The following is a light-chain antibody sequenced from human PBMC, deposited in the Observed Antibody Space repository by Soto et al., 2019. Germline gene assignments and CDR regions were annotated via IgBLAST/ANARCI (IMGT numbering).Light chain of an antibody. CDR1: QHITNS. V-gene: IGKV1-33*01. J-gene: IGKJ4*01. CDR3: QQYDHLPLP. Sequence: PRTKCPSALSDSVGDRVTISCQSSQHITNSLSWYQQKPGKAPKLLIYDASNLETGVPSRFSGSGSGTDFAFTISSLQPEDIATYYCQQYDHLPLPFGGVTKVAIK. CDR2: DAS.